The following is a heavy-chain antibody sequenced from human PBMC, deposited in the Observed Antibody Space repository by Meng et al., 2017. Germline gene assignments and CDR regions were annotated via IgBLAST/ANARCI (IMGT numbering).Heavy chain of an antibody. CDR2: ISGSGGST. CDR3: AKVRNNYDSSGYYWGDWYFDL. CDR1: GFTFSSYA. D-gene: IGHD3-22*01. J-gene: IGHJ2*01. Sequence: GESLKISCAASGFTFSSYAMSWVRQAPGKGLEWVSAISGSGGSTYYADSVKGRFTISRDNSKNTLYLQMNSLRAEDTAVYYCAKVRNNYDSSGYYWGDWYFDLWGRGTLVTVPQ. V-gene: IGHV3-23*01.